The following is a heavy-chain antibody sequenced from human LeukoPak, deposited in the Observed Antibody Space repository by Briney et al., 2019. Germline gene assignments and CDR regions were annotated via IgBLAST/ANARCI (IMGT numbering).Heavy chain of an antibody. CDR2: IKQDGSEK. J-gene: IGHJ4*02. CDR1: GFTFSNYW. D-gene: IGHD3-10*01. CDR3: ARDAKQYYYGSGSYYGY. V-gene: IGHV3-7*01. Sequence: GGSLRLSCAASGFTFSNYWLTWVRQAPGKGLEWVANIKQDGSEKYYVDSVKGRFTIFRDNAKNSLYLQMNSLRAEDTAVYYCARDAKQYYYGSGSYYGYWGQGTLVTVSS.